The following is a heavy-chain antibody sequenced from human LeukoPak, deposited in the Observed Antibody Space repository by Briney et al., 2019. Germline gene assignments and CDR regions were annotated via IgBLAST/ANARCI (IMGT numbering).Heavy chain of an antibody. CDR3: VKDKYSDGFFDY. V-gene: IGHV3-9*01. D-gene: IGHD5-12*01. CDR1: GFTFDDYA. J-gene: IGHJ5*01. Sequence: GRSLRLSCAASGFTFDDYAMHGVRQAPGKGLEWVSGISGNSGSIGYADSVEGRFTISRDNNKDSLYLQMNSLRVDDTAFYYCVKDKYSDGFFDYWGHGTLVTVSS. CDR2: ISGNSGSI.